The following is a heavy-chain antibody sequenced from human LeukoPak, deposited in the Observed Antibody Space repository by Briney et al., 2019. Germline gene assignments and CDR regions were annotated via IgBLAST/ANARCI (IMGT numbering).Heavy chain of an antibody. CDR1: GFTFSNAW. J-gene: IGHJ4*02. CDR3: TKMFTKDNWYGGPDY. V-gene: IGHV3-53*01. D-gene: IGHD2-8*01. Sequence: GGSLRLSCAASGFTFSNAWMSWVRQVPGKGLEWVSVLYTGGIRYYAGFVRGRFTISRDDSKNTLYLQMNNLRAEDTAIYYCTKMFTKDNWYGGPDYWGQGTLVTVSS. CDR2: LYTGGIR.